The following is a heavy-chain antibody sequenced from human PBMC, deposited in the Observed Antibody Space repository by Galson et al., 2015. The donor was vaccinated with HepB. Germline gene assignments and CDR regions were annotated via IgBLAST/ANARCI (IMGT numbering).Heavy chain of an antibody. D-gene: IGHD6-19*01. V-gene: IGHV3-30*04. CDR2: ISYDGSNK. Sequence: SLRLSCAASGFTFSSYAMHWVRQAPGKGLEWVAVISYDGSNKYYADSVKGRFTISRDNSKNTLYLQMNSLRAEDTAVYYCASGGVAGPFDYWGQGTLVTVSS. J-gene: IGHJ4*02. CDR1: GFTFSSYA. CDR3: ASGGVAGPFDY.